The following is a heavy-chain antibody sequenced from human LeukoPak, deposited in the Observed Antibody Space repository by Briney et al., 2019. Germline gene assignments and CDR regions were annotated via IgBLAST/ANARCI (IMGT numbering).Heavy chain of an antibody. CDR2: INHSGST. Sequence: SETLSLTCAVYGGSFSGCYWSWIRQPPGKGLEWIGEINHSGSTNYNPSLKSRVTISVDTSKNQFSLKLSSVTAADTAVYYCARHGISSDFNYGMDVWGQGTTVTVSS. V-gene: IGHV4-34*01. D-gene: IGHD6-19*01. CDR1: GGSFSGCY. J-gene: IGHJ6*02. CDR3: ARHGISSDFNYGMDV.